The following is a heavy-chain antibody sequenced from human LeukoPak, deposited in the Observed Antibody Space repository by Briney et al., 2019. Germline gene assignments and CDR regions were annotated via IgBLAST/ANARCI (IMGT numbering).Heavy chain of an antibody. CDR2: IYHSGST. CDR3: ARTLSKYYYYGMDV. CDR1: GGSISSGGYS. V-gene: IGHV4-30-2*01. Sequence: SQTLSLTCAVSGGSISSGGYSWSWIRQPPGKGLEWIGYIYHSGSTYYNPSLKSRVTISVDRSKNQFSLKLSSVTAADTAVYYCARTLSKYYYYGMDVWGQGTTVTVSS. J-gene: IGHJ6*02.